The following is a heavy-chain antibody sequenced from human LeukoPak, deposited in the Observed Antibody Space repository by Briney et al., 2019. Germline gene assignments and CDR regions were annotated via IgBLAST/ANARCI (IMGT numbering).Heavy chain of an antibody. Sequence: GGSVRLFCAASAFTFSSYGMKWVRQAPGKGREWVLYLSSSGSTIYYADSVNDRFTISRDNAKNSLYLQMNSLRAEDTAVYYCARDLNGMDVWGQGTTVTVSS. V-gene: IGHV3-48*03. CDR2: LSSSGSTI. J-gene: IGHJ6*02. CDR1: AFTFSSYG. CDR3: ARDLNGMDV.